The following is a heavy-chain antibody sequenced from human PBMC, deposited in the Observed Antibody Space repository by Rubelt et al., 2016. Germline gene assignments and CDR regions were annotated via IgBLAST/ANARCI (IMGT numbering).Heavy chain of an antibody. CDR1: GFTFSSYV. J-gene: IGHJ4*02. CDR3: ARVITSSGWYEDY. CDR2: ITSGSAI. V-gene: IGHV3-48*02. D-gene: IGHD6-19*01. Sequence: EVQLVESGGGLVQPGGSLRLSCAASGFTFSSYVMSWVRQAPGKGLEWVSSITSGSAIYYADSVRGRFTNSRDNAKNSLYLQMNSLGDEDTAVYYCARVITSSGWYEDYWGQGTLVTVSS.